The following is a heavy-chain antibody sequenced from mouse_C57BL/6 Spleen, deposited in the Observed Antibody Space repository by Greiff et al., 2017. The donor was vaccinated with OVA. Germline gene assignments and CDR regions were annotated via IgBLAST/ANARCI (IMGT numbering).Heavy chain of an antibody. J-gene: IGHJ2*01. CDR2: IYPGDGDT. Sequence: VQLQQSGPELVKPGASVKISCKASGYAFSSSWMNWVKQRPGKGLEWIGRIYPGDGDTTYNGKFKGQATLPTDKYSSTAYMQLSSLTSEDSAVYFCAREDGMSFDYWGQGTTLTVSS. D-gene: IGHD2-3*01. V-gene: IGHV1-82*01. CDR3: AREDGMSFDY. CDR1: GYAFSSSW.